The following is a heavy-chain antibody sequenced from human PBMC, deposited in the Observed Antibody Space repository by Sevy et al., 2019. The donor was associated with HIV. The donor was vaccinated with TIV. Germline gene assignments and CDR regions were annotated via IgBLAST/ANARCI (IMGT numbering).Heavy chain of an antibody. D-gene: IGHD5-18*01. CDR3: AILVDTAMVTGDY. CDR1: GFTFSDYY. V-gene: IGHV3-11*01. CDR2: ISSSGSTI. Sequence: GGSLRLSCAASGFTFSDYYMSWIRQAPGKGLEWVSYISSSGSTIYYADSVKGRFTISRDNAKNSLYLKMNSLRAEDMAVYYCAILVDTAMVTGDYWGQGTLVTVSS. J-gene: IGHJ4*02.